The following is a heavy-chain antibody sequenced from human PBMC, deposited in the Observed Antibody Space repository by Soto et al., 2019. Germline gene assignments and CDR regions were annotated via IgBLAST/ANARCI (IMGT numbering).Heavy chain of an antibody. D-gene: IGHD3-3*01. J-gene: IGHJ6*02. CDR3: ARTPPVYNDFWSGYYDYYYGMDV. CDR1: GGSISSSSYY. V-gene: IGHV4-39*01. Sequence: TLSLTCTVSGGSISSSSYYWGWIRQPPGKGLEWIGSIYYSGSTYYNPSLKSRVTISVDTSKNQFSLKLSSVTAADTAVYYCARTPPVYNDFWSGYYDYYYGMDVWGQGTTVTVSS. CDR2: IYYSGST.